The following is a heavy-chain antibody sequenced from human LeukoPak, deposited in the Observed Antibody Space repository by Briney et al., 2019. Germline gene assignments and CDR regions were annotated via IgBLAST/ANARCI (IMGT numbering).Heavy chain of an antibody. J-gene: IGHJ4*02. D-gene: IGHD1-26*01. CDR1: GFTFINAW. V-gene: IGHV3-7*01. CDR2: IKQDGSEK. CDR3: ARDKIVGATHFDY. Sequence: QSGGSLRLSCAASGFTFINAWMAWVRQAPGKGLEWVANIKQDGSEKYYVDSVKGRFTISRDNAKNSLYLQMNSLGAEDTAVYYCARDKIVGATHFDYWGQGTLVTVSS.